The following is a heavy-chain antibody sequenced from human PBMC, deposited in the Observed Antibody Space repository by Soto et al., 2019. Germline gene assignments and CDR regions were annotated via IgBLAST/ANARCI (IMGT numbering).Heavy chain of an antibody. D-gene: IGHD3-10*01. V-gene: IGHV4-34*01. CDR2: INHSGST. CDR3: ARVGYDTYGSGSLDD. J-gene: IGHJ4*02. Sequence: LVIISLTCSVYAGSFGDYFWSWLRQPPGKGLEWIGEINHSGSTNYNPSLKSRVTISVDTSKNQFSLKLSSVTAEDTAVYYCARVGYDTYGSGSLDDWGPGTLVTV. CDR1: AGSFGDYF.